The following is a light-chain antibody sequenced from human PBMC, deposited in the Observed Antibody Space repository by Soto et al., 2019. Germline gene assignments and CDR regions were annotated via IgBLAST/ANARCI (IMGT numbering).Light chain of an antibody. V-gene: IGLV1-51*01. J-gene: IGLJ2*01. CDR1: SSNIGRNF. Sequence: QSVLTQPPSVSAAPGQKVTISCSGSSSNIGRNFVSWYQHLPGTAPKLLIFDDNRRPSGIPDRFSGSKSGTSATLGITGLQTGDEDDYYCGTCDLSLSEVVFGGGTKLTVL. CDR2: DDN. CDR3: GTCDLSLSEVV.